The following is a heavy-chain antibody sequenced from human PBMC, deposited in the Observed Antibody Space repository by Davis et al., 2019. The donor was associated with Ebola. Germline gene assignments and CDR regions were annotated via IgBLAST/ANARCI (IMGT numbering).Heavy chain of an antibody. CDR3: AKGSGSLKGGTFDI. D-gene: IGHD6-13*01. CDR2: ITSDGSST. Sequence: HTGGSLRLSCAASGFTFSSYWMYWVRQAPGKGLVWVSRITSDGSSTTYADSVKGRFTISRDNAKNSLYLQMNSLRVEDMALYYCAKGSGSLKGGTFDIWGQGTMVTVSS. J-gene: IGHJ3*02. V-gene: IGHV3-74*03. CDR1: GFTFSSYW.